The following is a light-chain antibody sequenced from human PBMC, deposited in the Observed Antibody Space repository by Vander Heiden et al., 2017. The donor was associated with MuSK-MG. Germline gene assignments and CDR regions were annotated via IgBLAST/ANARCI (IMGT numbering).Light chain of an antibody. CDR1: NIGSKN. CDR3: QVGESDDKVV. Sequence: SYVLTQPPSVSVAPGPTARITCLRNNIGSKNVQWYQQRPGQPQVLVVNYDSDRTAGIPGRFSGSNAGNTATLTISRAEDGEEADYYCQVGESDDKVVFGGGTKRTVL. V-gene: IGLV3-21*02. J-gene: IGLJ2*01. CDR2: YDS.